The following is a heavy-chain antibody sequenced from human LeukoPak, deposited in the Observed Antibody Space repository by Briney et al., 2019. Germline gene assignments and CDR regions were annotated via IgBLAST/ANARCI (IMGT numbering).Heavy chain of an antibody. Sequence: GASVKVSCKASGYTLIDYYIHWVTQAPGRGLEWMGRVDPEDAETIYAEKFQGRVAITADTPTVTAYMELRSLRFDDTAVYYCATAPRVSHWGQGTLVTVSS. CDR2: VDPEDAET. CDR3: ATAPRVSH. V-gene: IGHV1-69-2*01. J-gene: IGHJ4*02. CDR1: GYTLIDYY.